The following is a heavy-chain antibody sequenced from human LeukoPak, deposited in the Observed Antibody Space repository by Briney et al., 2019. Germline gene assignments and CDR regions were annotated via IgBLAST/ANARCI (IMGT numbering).Heavy chain of an antibody. J-gene: IGHJ6*02. D-gene: IGHD1-14*01. V-gene: IGHV3-66*01. CDR3: AREIEYRTYYYYYAMDV. Sequence: PGGSLRLSCAASGFIVSSNYMSWVRQAPGKGLEWVSLIHSDGSTHYVDSVKGRFTISRDNSKNTLDLQMNSLRAEDTAVYYCAREIEYRTYYYYYAMDVWGQGTTVTVSS. CDR1: GFIVSSNY. CDR2: IHSDGST.